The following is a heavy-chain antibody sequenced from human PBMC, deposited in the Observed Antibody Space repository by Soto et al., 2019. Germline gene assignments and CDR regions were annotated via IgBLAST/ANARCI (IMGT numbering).Heavy chain of an antibody. CDR2: IYPGDSDT. Sequence: GESLKISCKGSGYSFTSYWIGWVRQMPGKGLEWMGIIYPGDSDTRYSPSFQGQVTISRDNSKNTLYLQMGSLRAEDMAVYYCARGFYDSYGMDVWGQGTTVTVSS. CDR1: GYSFTSYW. D-gene: IGHD3-22*01. V-gene: IGHV5-51*01. CDR3: ARGFYDSYGMDV. J-gene: IGHJ6*02.